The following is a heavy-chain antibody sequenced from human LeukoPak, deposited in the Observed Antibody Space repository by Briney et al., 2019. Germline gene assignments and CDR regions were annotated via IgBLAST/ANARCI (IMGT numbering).Heavy chain of an antibody. D-gene: IGHD2-2*01. J-gene: IGHJ3*02. V-gene: IGHV6-1*01. Sequence: SQTLSLTCAISGDSVSSNSAAWNWIRQSPSSGLEWLGRTYYRSKWYNDYAVSVKSRITINPDTSKNQFSLQLNSVTPEDTAVYYCARWSLHYCSSTSCYGRKDAFDIWGQGTMVTVSS. CDR2: TYYRSKWYN. CDR3: ARWSLHYCSSTSCYGRKDAFDI. CDR1: GDSVSSNSAA.